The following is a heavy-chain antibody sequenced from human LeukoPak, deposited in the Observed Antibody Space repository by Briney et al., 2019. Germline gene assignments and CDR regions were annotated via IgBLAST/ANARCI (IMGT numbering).Heavy chain of an antibody. V-gene: IGHV4-30-4*02. CDR1: GGSICSGDYY. CDR2: IYYSGST. Sequence: SETLSLTCTVSGGSICSGDYYWSWIRQPPGKGLEWIGYIYYSGSTYYNPSLKSRVTISVDTSKNQFSLKLSSVTAADTAVYYCARGGIAAREYNWFDPWGQGTLVTVSS. CDR3: ARGGIAAREYNWFDP. J-gene: IGHJ5*02. D-gene: IGHD6-6*01.